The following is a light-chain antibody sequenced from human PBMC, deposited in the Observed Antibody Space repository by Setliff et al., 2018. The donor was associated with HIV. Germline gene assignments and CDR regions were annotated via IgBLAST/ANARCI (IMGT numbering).Light chain of an antibody. V-gene: IGLV2-14*02. CDR3: CSYTSSTTLL. J-gene: IGLJ3*02. Sequence: QSVLTQPASVSGSPGQSITISCTGTSSNVGTYDLVSWYQQYPGKAPKLLIFEVSNRPSGVSNRFSGSKSGNTASLTISGLQAEDEADYYCCSYTSSTTLLFGGGTKVTVL. CDR2: EVS. CDR1: SSNVGTYDL.